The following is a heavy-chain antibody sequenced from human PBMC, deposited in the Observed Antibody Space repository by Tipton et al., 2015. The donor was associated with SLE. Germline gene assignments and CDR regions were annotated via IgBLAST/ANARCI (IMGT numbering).Heavy chain of an antibody. J-gene: IGHJ6*03. CDR2: INHSGST. CDR1: GGSISSYY. V-gene: IGHV4-34*01. Sequence: LRLSCTVSGGSISSYYWSWIRQPPGKGLEWIGEINHSGSTNYNPSLKSRVTISVDTSKNQFSLKLSSVTAADTAVYYCARGIWIVVVPAAQDYYYMDVWGKGTTVTVSS. CDR3: ARGIWIVVVPAAQDYYYMDV. D-gene: IGHD2-2*01.